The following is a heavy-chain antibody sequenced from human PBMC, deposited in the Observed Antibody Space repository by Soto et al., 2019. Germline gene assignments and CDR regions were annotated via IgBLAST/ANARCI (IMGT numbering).Heavy chain of an antibody. CDR2: MNPDSGTT. D-gene: IGHD7-27*01. J-gene: IGHJ4*02. CDR1: GYTFTTYD. Sequence: ASVKVSCKASGYTFTTYDINWLRQARGQGLQWMGWMNPDSGTTGYAQTFQGRVTLTRDTSMNTAYMELSRLTYEDTAVYYCTRNRRETGDFDFWGQGTLVTVSS. CDR3: TRNRRETGDFDF. V-gene: IGHV1-8*01.